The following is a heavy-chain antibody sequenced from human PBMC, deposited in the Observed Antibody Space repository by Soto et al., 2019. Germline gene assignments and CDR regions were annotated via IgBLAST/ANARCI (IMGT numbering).Heavy chain of an antibody. CDR1: GFTFSSYG. CDR3: AKSLVTWHRGGMDV. J-gene: IGHJ6*02. D-gene: IGHD6-6*01. V-gene: IGHV3-30*18. CDR2: ISYDGSNK. Sequence: GGSLRLSCAASGFTFSSYGMHWVRQAPGKGLEWVAVISYDGSNKYYADSVKGRFTISRDNSKNTLYLQMNSLRAEDTAVYYCAKSLVTWHRGGMDVWGQGTTVTV.